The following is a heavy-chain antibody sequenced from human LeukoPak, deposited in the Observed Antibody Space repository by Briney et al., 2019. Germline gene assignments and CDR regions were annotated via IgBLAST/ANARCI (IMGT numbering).Heavy chain of an antibody. CDR2: ISLDGRTT. Sequence: PGGSLRLSCEVSGFTFSSYWMHWVRQSPGKELIWLARISLDGRTTNYADSVTGRFTISRDNAKNTLYLQMTSLRVEDTAVYYCARPRTKLWRAYSRPDCWGRGTLVTVSS. D-gene: IGHD3-3*01. CDR3: ARPRTKLWRAYSRPDC. CDR1: GFTFSSYW. J-gene: IGHJ4*02. V-gene: IGHV3-74*01.